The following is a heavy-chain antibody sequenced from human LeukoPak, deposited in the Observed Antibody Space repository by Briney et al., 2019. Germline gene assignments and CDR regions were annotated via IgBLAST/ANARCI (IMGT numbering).Heavy chain of an antibody. Sequence: GGSLRLSCAASGFTFSNAWMSWVRQAPGKGLEWVGRIKSKTDGGTTGYAAPVKGRFTISRDDSKNTLYLQMNSLKTEDTAVYYCTTLRLDIVVVVAAYYFDYWGQGTLVTVSS. CDR3: TTLRLDIVVVVAAYYFDY. CDR2: IKSKTDGGTT. CDR1: GFTFSNAW. D-gene: IGHD2-15*01. V-gene: IGHV3-15*01. J-gene: IGHJ4*02.